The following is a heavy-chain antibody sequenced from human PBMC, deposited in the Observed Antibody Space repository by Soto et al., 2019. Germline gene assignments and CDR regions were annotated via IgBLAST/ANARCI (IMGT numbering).Heavy chain of an antibody. CDR2: IIPIFGTA. D-gene: IGHD3-22*01. CDR3: ARGHLDYYDSSGYYYIPHY. CDR1: GGTFSSYA. Sequence: SVKVSCKASGGTFSSYAISWVRQAPGQGLEWMGGIIPIFGTANYAQKFQGRVTITADESTSTAYMELSSLRSEDTAVYYCARGHLDYYDSSGYYYIPHYWGQGXLVTVSS. V-gene: IGHV1-69*13. J-gene: IGHJ4*02.